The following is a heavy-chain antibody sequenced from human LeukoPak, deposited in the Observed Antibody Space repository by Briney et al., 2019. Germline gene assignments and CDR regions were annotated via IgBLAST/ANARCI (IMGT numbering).Heavy chain of an antibody. V-gene: IGHV3-23*01. D-gene: IGHD6-19*01. CDR2: ISGSGGST. J-gene: IGHJ4*02. CDR1: GFTFSSYA. Sequence: GGSLRLSCAASGFTFSSYAMSWVRQAPGKGLEWVSAISGSGGSTYYADSVKGRFTISRDNSKNTLYLQMNSLRAEDTALYYCAKAQYSSGSPFDYWGQGTLVTVSS. CDR3: AKAQYSSGSPFDY.